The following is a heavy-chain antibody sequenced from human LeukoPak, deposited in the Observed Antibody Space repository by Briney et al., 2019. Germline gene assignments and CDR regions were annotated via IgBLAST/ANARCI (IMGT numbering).Heavy chain of an antibody. V-gene: IGHV4-39*02. Sequence: SETLSLTCTVSGGSTSSSSYYWGWIRQPPGKGLEWIGSIYYSGSTYYNPSLKSRVTISVDTSKNQFSLKLSSVTAADTAVYYCVREAVTMVRGVITDYWGQGTLVTVSS. CDR2: IYYSGST. CDR1: GGSTSSSSYY. J-gene: IGHJ4*02. CDR3: VREAVTMVRGVITDY. D-gene: IGHD3-10*01.